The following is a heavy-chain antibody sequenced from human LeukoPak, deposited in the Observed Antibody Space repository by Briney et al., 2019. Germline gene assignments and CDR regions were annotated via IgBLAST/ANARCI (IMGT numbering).Heavy chain of an antibody. D-gene: IGHD2-15*01. J-gene: IGHJ5*02. Sequence: SETLSLTCTVSGGSISSYYWSWIRQPPGKGLEWIGEINHSGSTNYNPSLKSRVTISVDTSKNQFSLKLSSVTAADTAVYYCARGLGYCSGGSCYTRRFDPWGQGTLVTVSS. CDR3: ARGLGYCSGGSCYTRRFDP. CDR1: GGSISSYY. V-gene: IGHV4-34*01. CDR2: INHSGST.